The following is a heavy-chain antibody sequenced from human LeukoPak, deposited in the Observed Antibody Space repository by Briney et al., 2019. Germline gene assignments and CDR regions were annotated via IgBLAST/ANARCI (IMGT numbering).Heavy chain of an antibody. CDR2: VGGGAGI. CDR3: AKDATPGNGICAHFDS. D-gene: IGHD1-26*01. J-gene: IGHJ4*02. Sequence: GGSLRLSCVASGFSFNIYGMSWVRQAPGKGLEWVASVGGGAGIHHADSAKSRFTGSRDDAKSNVYLQMSSLRGEDTAIYFCAKDATPGNGICAHFDSWGQGTLVTVSS. V-gene: IGHV3-23*01. CDR1: GFSFNIYG.